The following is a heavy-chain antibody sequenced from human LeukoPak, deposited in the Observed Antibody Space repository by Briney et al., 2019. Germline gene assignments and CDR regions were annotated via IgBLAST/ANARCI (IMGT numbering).Heavy chain of an antibody. J-gene: IGHJ5*02. V-gene: IGHV4-34*01. CDR3: ARGTRGMSSSWYRARWFDP. CDR2: INHSGST. D-gene: IGHD6-13*01. Sequence: SETLSLTCAVYGGSFSGYYWSWIRQPPGKGLEWIGEINHSGSTNYNPSLKSRVTISVDTSKNQFSLKLSSVTAADTAVYYCARGTRGMSSSWYRARWFDPWGQGTLVTVSS. CDR1: GGSFSGYY.